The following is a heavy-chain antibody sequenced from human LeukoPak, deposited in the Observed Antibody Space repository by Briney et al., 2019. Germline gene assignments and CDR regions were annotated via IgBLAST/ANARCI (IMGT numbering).Heavy chain of an antibody. CDR3: ARHDRYSSGWFQGGYYYYGMDV. D-gene: IGHD6-19*01. Sequence: SETLSLTCAVYGGSFSGYYWSWIRQHPGKGLEWIGYIYYSGSTNYNPSLKSRVTISVDTSKNQFSLKLSSVTAADTAVYYCARHDRYSSGWFQGGYYYYGMDVWGQGTTVTVSS. J-gene: IGHJ6*02. CDR1: GGSFSGYY. V-gene: IGHV4-59*08. CDR2: IYYSGST.